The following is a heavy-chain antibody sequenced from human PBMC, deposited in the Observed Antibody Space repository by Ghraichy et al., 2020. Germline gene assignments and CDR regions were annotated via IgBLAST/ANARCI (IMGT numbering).Heavy chain of an antibody. Sequence: SETLSLTCAVYGGSFSGYYWSWIRQPPGKGLEWIGEINHSGSTNYNPSLKGRVTISVDQAKNQFSLKLSPVTAADTAVYYCARGASRWLQIQSPSYYYYMDVWGKGTTVTVSS. J-gene: IGHJ6*03. D-gene: IGHD5-24*01. CDR2: INHSGST. CDR3: ARGASRWLQIQSPSYYYYMDV. V-gene: IGHV4-34*01. CDR1: GGSFSGYY.